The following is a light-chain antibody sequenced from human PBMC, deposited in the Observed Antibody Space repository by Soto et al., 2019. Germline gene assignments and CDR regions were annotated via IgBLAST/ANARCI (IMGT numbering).Light chain of an antibody. CDR2: GNT. V-gene: IGLV1-40*01. Sequence: QPVLTQPPSVSGAPGQRVTISCTGSTSNIGAGYDVHWYQHLPGTAPRLLIYGNTNRPSGVPDRFSGSKSGTSASLASTGLQAEDEADYYCQSYDSSLNRVFGGGTKLTVL. J-gene: IGLJ3*02. CDR3: QSYDSSLNRV. CDR1: TSNIGAGYD.